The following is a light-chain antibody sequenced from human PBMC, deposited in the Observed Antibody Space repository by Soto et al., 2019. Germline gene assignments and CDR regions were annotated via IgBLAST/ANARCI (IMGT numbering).Light chain of an antibody. CDR2: KAS. V-gene: IGKV1-5*03. J-gene: IGKJ5*01. CDR1: QSISSW. Sequence: DIQMTQSPSTLSASVGDRVTITCRASQSISSWLAWYQQKPGKAPKSLIYKASSLESGVPSRFSGSGSGTEFTLTISRLQPDDFATYYCQQYHSYPLTFGQGTRLEIK. CDR3: QQYHSYPLT.